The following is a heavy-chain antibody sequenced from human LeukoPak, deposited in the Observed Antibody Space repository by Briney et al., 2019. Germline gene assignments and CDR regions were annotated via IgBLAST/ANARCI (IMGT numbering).Heavy chain of an antibody. CDR1: GFTFYTYS. J-gene: IGHJ3*02. CDR3: ARDRIIYGDYGDAFDI. Sequence: GGSLRLSCAASGFTFYTYSMNWVRQAPGKGLEWVSSISSSSNYIYYADSVKGRFTISRGNAKNSLYLQMNSLRAEDTAVYYCARDRIIYGDYGDAFDIWGQGTMVTVSS. D-gene: IGHD4-17*01. CDR2: ISSSSNYI. V-gene: IGHV3-21*01.